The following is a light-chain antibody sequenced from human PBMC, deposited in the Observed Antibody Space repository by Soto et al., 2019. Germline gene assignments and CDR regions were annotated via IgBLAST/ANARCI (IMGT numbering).Light chain of an antibody. CDR2: AAS. CDR1: QAIRND. V-gene: IGKV1-39*01. Sequence: DIQMTQSPSSLSASVGDRVTITCRASQAIRNDVGWYQQKPGKDPKLLIYAASSLQSGVPSRFSGSGSGTDFTLTISSLQPEDFATYYCQQSYSTPLTFGGGTKVDIK. J-gene: IGKJ4*01. CDR3: QQSYSTPLT.